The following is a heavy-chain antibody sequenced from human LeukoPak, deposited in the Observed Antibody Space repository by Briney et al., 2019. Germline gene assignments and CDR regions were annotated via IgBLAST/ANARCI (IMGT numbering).Heavy chain of an antibody. CDR1: GFTFSNFA. J-gene: IGHJ6*02. V-gene: IGHV3-30-3*01. D-gene: IGHD3-16*01. CDR2: ISYDRDNE. CDR3: ARVRGGRSWYYYGMDV. Sequence: GGSLRLSCAASGFTFSNFAMHWVRQAPGKGLEWVAVISYDRDNEYYADSVKGQFTISRDNSKDRLYLQMNSLRPEDTAMYYCARVRGGRSWYYYGMDVWGRGTTVTVSS.